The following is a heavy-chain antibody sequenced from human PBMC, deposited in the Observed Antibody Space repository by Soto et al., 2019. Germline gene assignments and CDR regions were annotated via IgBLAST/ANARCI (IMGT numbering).Heavy chain of an antibody. J-gene: IGHJ3*01. CDR2: FNCQSGYT. CDR3: AREDLDSFDL. CDR1: GYTFIKYS. Sequence: QVHLVQSGAEVRKPGASVKVSCKTSGYTFIKYSIAWVRQAPGQGLEWLGWFNCQSGYTNYPQNLQGRVTVTRYISTSTASMEPRSLSSDDTAVYYCAREDLDSFDLWGQGTVVTVSS. V-gene: IGHV1-18*04.